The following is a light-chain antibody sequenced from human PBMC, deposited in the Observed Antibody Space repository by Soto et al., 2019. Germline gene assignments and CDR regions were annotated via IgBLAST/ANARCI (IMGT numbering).Light chain of an antibody. CDR3: QQYNSSPWT. V-gene: IGKV1-5*01. Sequence: DIHMTQSPSTLSASVGDRVTITCRASQSLSSWLAWYHQKPGKAPKLLVYADSSLASGVPSRFSGSGSGTEFTLTISSLQPDDFATYYCQQYNSSPWTFGQGTKVEIK. J-gene: IGKJ1*01. CDR1: QSLSSW. CDR2: ADS.